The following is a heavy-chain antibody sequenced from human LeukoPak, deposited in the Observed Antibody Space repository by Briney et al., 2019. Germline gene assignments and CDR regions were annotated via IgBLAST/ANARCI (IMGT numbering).Heavy chain of an antibody. Sequence: PSETLSLTCTVSGGSISSYYWSWIRQPPGKGLEWIGSIYYSGSTYYNPSLKSRVTISVDTSKNQFSLKLSSVTAADTAVYYCARRDYDYVWGSYPPFDYWGQGTLVTVSS. CDR2: IYYSGST. CDR1: GGSISSYY. CDR3: ARRDYDYVWGSYPPFDY. D-gene: IGHD3-16*02. V-gene: IGHV4-59*05. J-gene: IGHJ4*02.